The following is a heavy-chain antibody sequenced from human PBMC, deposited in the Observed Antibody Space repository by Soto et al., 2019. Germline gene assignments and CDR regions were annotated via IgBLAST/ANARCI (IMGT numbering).Heavy chain of an antibody. V-gene: IGHV4-31*03. CDR3: ARTSGYDVYYFDY. CDR1: GGSISSGGYY. CDR2: IYYSGST. J-gene: IGHJ4*02. D-gene: IGHD5-12*01. Sequence: QVQLQESGPGLVKPSQTLSLTCTVSGGSISSGGYYWSWIRQHPGKGLEWIGYIYYSGSTYYNPSLRSRVTISVDTSKNQFSLKLSSVTAADTAVYYCARTSGYDVYYFDYWGQGTLVTVSS.